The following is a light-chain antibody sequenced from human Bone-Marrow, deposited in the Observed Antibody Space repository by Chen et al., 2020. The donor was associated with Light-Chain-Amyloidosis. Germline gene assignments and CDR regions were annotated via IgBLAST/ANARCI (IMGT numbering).Light chain of an antibody. Sequence: EIVMTQSPVTLSVSPGERSTLSCRASQSVNNHLAWYQQKPGQIPRLLIYGASTRAPATPTRISGSGSGTEFTLTISSLKSEDVAVYYCQQYYDWPTFGPGTKVYI. V-gene: IGKV3-15*01. CDR3: QQYYDWPT. CDR1: QSVNNH. CDR2: GAS. J-gene: IGKJ3*01.